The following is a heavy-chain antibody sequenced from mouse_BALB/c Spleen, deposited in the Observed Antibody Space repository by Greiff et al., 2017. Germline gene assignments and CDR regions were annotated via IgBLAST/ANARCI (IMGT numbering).Heavy chain of an antibody. J-gene: IGHJ4*01. V-gene: IGHV2-2*01. CDR1: GFSLTSYG. CDR3: ARAWLLKAMDY. D-gene: IGHD2-3*01. CDR2: IWSGGST. Sequence: VQLQQSGPGLVQPSQSLSITCTVSGFSLTSYGVHWVRQSPGKGLEWLGVIWSGGSTDYNAAFISRLSISKDNSKSQVFLKMNSLQTDDTARYYCARAWLLKAMDYWGQGTSVTVSS.